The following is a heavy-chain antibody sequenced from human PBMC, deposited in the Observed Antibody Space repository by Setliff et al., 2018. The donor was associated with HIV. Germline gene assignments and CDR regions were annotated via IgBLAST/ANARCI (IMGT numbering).Heavy chain of an antibody. J-gene: IGHJ6*03. CDR2: INHSGST. CDR1: GGSFSGYY. Sequence: MLPETLSLTCAVYGGSFSGYYWSWIRQPPGKGLEWIGEINHSGSTNYNPSLKSRVTISVDTSKNQFSLKLSSVTAADTAVYYCNIYYYYYMDVWGKGTTVTVSS. CDR3: NIYYYYYMDV. V-gene: IGHV4-34*01.